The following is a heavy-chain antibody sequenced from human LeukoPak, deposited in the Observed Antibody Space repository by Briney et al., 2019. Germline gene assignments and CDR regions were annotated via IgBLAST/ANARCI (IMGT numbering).Heavy chain of an antibody. CDR2: ISYDGRKK. D-gene: IGHD6-13*01. Sequence: GGSLRLSCAASGFIFSDYGLHWVRQAPGKGLEWVAVISYDGRKKYYADTVKGRFTVSRDNSRGTLFLQMNSLRAEDAAVYYCAPAGIAAADYYFDYWGQGTLVTVSS. V-gene: IGHV3-30*03. J-gene: IGHJ4*02. CDR1: GFIFSDYG. CDR3: APAGIAAADYYFDY.